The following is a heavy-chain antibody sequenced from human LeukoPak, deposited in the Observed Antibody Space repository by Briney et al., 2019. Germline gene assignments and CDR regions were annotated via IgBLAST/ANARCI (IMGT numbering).Heavy chain of an antibody. V-gene: IGHV4-39*01. CDR2: IYYSGST. J-gene: IGHJ5*02. D-gene: IGHD4-11*01. CDR3: GRAGKPPVPTWFAP. Sequence: MTSETLSLTCTVSGGSISSSNYYWGWIRQPPGKGLEWIGTIYYSGSTYQNPSLKSRVTISVDTSTNQFSLKLNSVPPADTPVYSWGRAGKPPVPTWFAPWAQGTLAPASS. CDR1: GGSISSSNYY.